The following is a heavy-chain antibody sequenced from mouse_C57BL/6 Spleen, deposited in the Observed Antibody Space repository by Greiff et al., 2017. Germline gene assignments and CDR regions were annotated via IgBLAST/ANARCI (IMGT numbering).Heavy chain of an antibody. V-gene: IGHV1-54*01. CDR1: GYAFTNHL. J-gene: IGHJ4*01. CDR3: ARQGYSGAMDY. D-gene: IGHD2-14*01. Sequence: VKLQESGAELVRPGTSVKVSCKASGYAFTNHLIEWVKQRPGQGLEWIGVINPGSGGTNYNEKFKGKATLTADKSSSTAYMQLSSLTSEDSAVYFCARQGYSGAMDYWGQGTSVTVAS. CDR2: INPGSGGT.